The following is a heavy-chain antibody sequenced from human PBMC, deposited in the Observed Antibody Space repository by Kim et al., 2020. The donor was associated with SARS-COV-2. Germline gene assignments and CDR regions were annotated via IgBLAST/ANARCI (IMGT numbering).Heavy chain of an antibody. CDR3: ARGYRWFDP. J-gene: IGHJ5*02. CDR2: IYNSGST. Sequence: SETLSLTCTVSGGSVSSGSYYWSWIRQPPGKGLEWIGYIYNSGSTNYNPSLKSRVTISVDTSKNQFSLKLTSVTAVDTAVYYCARGYRWFDPWGQGNLVT. D-gene: IGHD5-18*01. V-gene: IGHV4-61*01. CDR1: GGSVSSGSYY.